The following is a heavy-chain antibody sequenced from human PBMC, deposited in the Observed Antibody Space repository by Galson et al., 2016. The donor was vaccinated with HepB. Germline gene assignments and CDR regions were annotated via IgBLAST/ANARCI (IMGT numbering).Heavy chain of an antibody. CDR3: ARDGRRGYDMDV. V-gene: IGHV3-7*01. J-gene: IGHJ6*02. CDR2: IKQDGSAK. CDR1: GFTFSSYW. Sequence: SLRLSCAASGFTFSSYWMNWVRQAPGKGLGWVALIKQDGSAKYYVDSLKGRFTISRDNAKNSLYLQMSSLRDEDTAVYYCARDGRRGYDMDVWGQGTTVTVSS.